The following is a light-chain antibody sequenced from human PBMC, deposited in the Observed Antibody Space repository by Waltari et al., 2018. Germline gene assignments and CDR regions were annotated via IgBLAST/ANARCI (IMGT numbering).Light chain of an antibody. J-gene: IGLJ2*01. Sequence: QSALTQPASVSGSPGQSIIISCTGTSSDVGGYNYVSWYQHHPGKAPQLMIYAVSKRPSGVSNRFSGSKSGNTASLTISGLQAEDEADYYCSSYTTSSTVVFGGGTKLTVL. V-gene: IGLV2-14*03. CDR3: SSYTTSSTVV. CDR2: AVS. CDR1: SSDVGGYNY.